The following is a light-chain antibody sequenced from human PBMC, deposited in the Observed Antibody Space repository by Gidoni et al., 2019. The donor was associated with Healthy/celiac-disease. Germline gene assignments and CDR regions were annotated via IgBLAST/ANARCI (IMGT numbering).Light chain of an antibody. CDR1: QSVSSSY. Sequence: EIVMTQSPATLSLSPGERATLSCRASQSVSSSYLSWYQQKPGQAPRLLIYGASTRATGIPARFRGSGSGTDFTLTISSLQPEDFAVYYCQQDYNLLTFGGGTKVEIK. CDR2: GAS. V-gene: IGKV3D-7*01. CDR3: QQDYNLLT. J-gene: IGKJ4*01.